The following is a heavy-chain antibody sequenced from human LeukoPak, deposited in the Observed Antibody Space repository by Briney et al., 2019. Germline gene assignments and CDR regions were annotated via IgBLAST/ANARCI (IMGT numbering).Heavy chain of an antibody. CDR1: GYNFTNYW. CDR2: IYPGDSDT. Sequence: GESLKISCKGSGYNFTNYWIGWVRQMPGKGLEWMGIIYPGDSDTTYSPSFQGQVTISADKSINTAYLQWSSLKASDTAMYYCARHGDGELGTSGSYPLDYWGQGTLVTVPS. D-gene: IGHD1-26*01. CDR3: ARHGDGELGTSGSYPLDY. V-gene: IGHV5-51*01. J-gene: IGHJ4*02.